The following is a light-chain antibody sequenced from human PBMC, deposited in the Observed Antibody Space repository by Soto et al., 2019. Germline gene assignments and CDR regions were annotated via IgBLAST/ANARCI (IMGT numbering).Light chain of an antibody. J-gene: IGLJ1*01. CDR3: SSYTTSSLYV. CDR2: DVS. CDR1: SSDVGGYNY. V-gene: IGLV2-14*01. Sequence: QSGLTQPASVSGSPGQSNTISCTGTSSDVGGYNYVSWYQQHPGKAPKLMIYDVSNRPSGVSNRFSGSKSGNTASLTVSGLQAEDEADYYCSSYTTSSLYVFGTGTKVTVL.